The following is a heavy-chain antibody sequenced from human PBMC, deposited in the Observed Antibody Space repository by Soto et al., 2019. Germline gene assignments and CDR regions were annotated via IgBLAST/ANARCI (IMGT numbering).Heavy chain of an antibody. Sequence: QVQLQESGPGLVKPSQTLSLTGNVSGGSINNGGHYWSWIRQPPGKGLEWIGFIYYSGTTYYNPSLKSRVTISVHTSKIQFSLKLNSVTAADTAVYYCARSAVGATKSGFDSWGQGTLVTVSS. CDR2: IYYSGTT. D-gene: IGHD1-26*01. CDR3: ARSAVGATKSGFDS. V-gene: IGHV4-31*03. CDR1: GGSINNGGHY. J-gene: IGHJ4*02.